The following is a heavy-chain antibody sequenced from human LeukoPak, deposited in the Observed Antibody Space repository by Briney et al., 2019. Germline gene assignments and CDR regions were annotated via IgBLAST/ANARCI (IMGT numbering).Heavy chain of an antibody. CDR2: ITYDGYYK. D-gene: IGHD3-10*01. V-gene: IGHV3-30*03. J-gene: IGHJ4*02. CDR1: GFTFTNYG. Sequence: GGSLRLSCAASGFTFTNYGMHWVRQAPGKGLEWVALITYDGYYKYYSDSVKGRFTISSDTSKNTLYLQMNSLRAEDTVVYYCARDLSPVVRASPMGYWGQGTPVTVSS. CDR3: ARDLSPVVRASPMGY.